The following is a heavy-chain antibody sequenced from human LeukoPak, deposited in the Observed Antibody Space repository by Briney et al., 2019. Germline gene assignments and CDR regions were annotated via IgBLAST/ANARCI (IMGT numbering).Heavy chain of an antibody. CDR2: IYYSGST. V-gene: IGHV4-59*01. J-gene: IGHJ4*02. CDR1: GGSISGYY. Sequence: SETLSLTCTVSGGSISGYYSSWIRQPPGKGLEWIGYIYYSGSTNYNPSLKSRVTISVDTSKNQFSLKLSSVTAADTAVYYCGRSSAKWETDYWGQGTLVTVSS. CDR3: GRSSAKWETDY. D-gene: IGHD1-26*01.